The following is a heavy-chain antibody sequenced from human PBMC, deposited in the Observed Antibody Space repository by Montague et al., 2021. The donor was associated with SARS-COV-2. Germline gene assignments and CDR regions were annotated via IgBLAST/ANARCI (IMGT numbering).Heavy chain of an antibody. CDR1: GDSVSSNSAA. J-gene: IGHJ4*02. Sequence: CAISGDSVSSNSAAWNWIRQSPSRGLEWLGRTYYRSKWYTDYAVSVKSRIIINPDTSKNQFSLQLNSVTPEDTAVYYCVRRADYESSSPLDYWVQGTLVTVSA. D-gene: IGHD3-22*01. CDR3: VRRADYESSSPLDY. CDR2: TYYRSKWYT. V-gene: IGHV6-1*01.